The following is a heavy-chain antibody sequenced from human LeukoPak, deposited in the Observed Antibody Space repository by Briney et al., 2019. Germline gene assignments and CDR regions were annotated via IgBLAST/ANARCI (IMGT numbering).Heavy chain of an antibody. CDR1: GGSFSGYY. CDR2: INHSGST. V-gene: IGHV4-34*01. J-gene: IGHJ5*02. D-gene: IGHD3-3*01. CDR3: ARGRFLEWLLLVSWFDP. Sequence: SETLSLTCAVYGGSFSGYYWSWIRQPPGKGLEWIGEINHSGSTNYNPSLKSRVTISVDTSKNQFSLKLSSVTAADTAVYYCARGRFLEWLLLVSWFDPWGQGTLVTVSS.